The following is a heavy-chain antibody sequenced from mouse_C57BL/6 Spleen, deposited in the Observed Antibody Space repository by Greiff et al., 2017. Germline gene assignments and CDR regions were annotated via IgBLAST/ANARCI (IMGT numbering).Heavy chain of an antibody. CDR2: ISDGGSYT. Sequence: EVKLMESGGGLVKPGGSLKLSCAASGFTFSSSAMSWVRQTPEKRLEWVATISDGGSYTYYPDNVKGRFTISRDNAKNNLYLQMSHLKSEDTAMYYCARAGLRRGEYYFDYWGQGTTLTVSS. V-gene: IGHV5-4*03. J-gene: IGHJ2*01. CDR1: GFTFSSSA. D-gene: IGHD2-4*01. CDR3: ARAGLRRGEYYFDY.